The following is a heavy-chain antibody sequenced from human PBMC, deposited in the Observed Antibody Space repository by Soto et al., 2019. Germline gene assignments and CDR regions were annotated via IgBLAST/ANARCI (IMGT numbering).Heavy chain of an antibody. Sequence: GGSLRLSCAASGFTFSNFEMHWVRQAPGKGLEWVSYINTAGSTKYYAESVKGRFTISRDNARNSLFLQMNSLRAEDTAVYYCARAECSTPNCLTAYYSYGLDVWGQGTTVTVSS. CDR2: INTAGSTK. D-gene: IGHD2-2*01. J-gene: IGHJ6*02. V-gene: IGHV3-48*03. CDR1: GFTFSNFE. CDR3: ARAECSTPNCLTAYYSYGLDV.